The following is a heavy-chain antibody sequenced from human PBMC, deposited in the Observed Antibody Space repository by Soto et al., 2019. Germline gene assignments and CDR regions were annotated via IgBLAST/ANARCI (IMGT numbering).Heavy chain of an antibody. V-gene: IGHV4-31*02. J-gene: IGHJ4*02. CDR2: IYSRGNT. CDR3: ARARPGSYFEFEY. D-gene: IGHD3-10*01. CDR1: EGYIDNVLYY. Sequence: TSQPMSLTQSVSEGYIDNVLYYWTWIRQHPGKGLEWIGYIYSRGNTFYTPSLKSRVDIAVDASKNQFSLRVNSGTAADTAVYYCARARPGSYFEFEYWGQGTLVTVSS.